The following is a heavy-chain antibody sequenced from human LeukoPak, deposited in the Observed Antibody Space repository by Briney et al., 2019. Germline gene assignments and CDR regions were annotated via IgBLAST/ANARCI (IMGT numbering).Heavy chain of an antibody. CDR1: GFTFSSYW. V-gene: IGHV3-74*01. CDR2: INSDGSST. J-gene: IGHJ3*02. D-gene: IGHD3-10*01. Sequence: PGGSLRLSCAASGFTFSSYWMHWVRQAPGKGLVWVSRINSDGSSTSYADSVKGRFTISRDNAKNTLYLQMNSLRAEDTAVYYCARDPGLLLWFGELSPDAFDIWGQGTMVTVSS. CDR3: ARDPGLLLWFGELSPDAFDI.